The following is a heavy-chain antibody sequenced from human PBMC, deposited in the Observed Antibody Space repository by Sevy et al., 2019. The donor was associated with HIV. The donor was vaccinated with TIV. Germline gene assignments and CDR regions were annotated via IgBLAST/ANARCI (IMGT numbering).Heavy chain of an antibody. J-gene: IGHJ5*02. D-gene: IGHD2-2*01. CDR1: GGFFSGYY. CDR2: INHSGST. V-gene: IGHV4-34*01. CDR3: ARAPPVVVVPGAPSWFDP. Sequence: SETLSLTCAVYGGFFSGYYWNWIRQSPGKGLEWIGEINHSGSTHYNPSLKSRVTISVDTSKNQFSLRLNSVTAADTAVYYCARAPPVVVVPGAPSWFDPWGQGPLVTVSS.